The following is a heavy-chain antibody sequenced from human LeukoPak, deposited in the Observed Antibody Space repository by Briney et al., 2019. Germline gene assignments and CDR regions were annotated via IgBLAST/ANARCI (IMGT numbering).Heavy chain of an antibody. J-gene: IGHJ3*02. V-gene: IGHV3-21*01. CDR3: ARGSVDIVASDAFDI. Sequence: GGSLRLSCAASGFTFSSYSMNWVRQAPGKGLEWVSSISSSSYIYYADSVKGRFTISRDNAKNSLYLQMNSLRAEDTAVYYCARGSVDIVASDAFDIWGQGTMVTVSS. CDR1: GFTFSSYS. D-gene: IGHD5-12*01. CDR2: ISSSSYI.